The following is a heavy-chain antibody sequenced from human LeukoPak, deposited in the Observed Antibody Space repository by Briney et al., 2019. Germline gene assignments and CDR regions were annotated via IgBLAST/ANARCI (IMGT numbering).Heavy chain of an antibody. V-gene: IGHV3-21*01. J-gene: IGHJ4*02. CDR3: ASDIGYCSGGSCYWTRPFDY. D-gene: IGHD2-15*01. Sequence: PGGSLRLSCAASGFTFSSYSMNWVRQAPGKGLEWASSISSSSSYIYYADSVKGRFTISRDNAKNSLYLQMNSLRAEDTAVYYCASDIGYCSGGSCYWTRPFDYWGQGTLVTVSS. CDR1: GFTFSSYS. CDR2: ISSSSSYI.